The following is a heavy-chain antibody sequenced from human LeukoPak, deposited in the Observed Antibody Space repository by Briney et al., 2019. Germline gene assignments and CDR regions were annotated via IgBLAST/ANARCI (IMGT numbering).Heavy chain of an antibody. CDR1: GGSVSSGSYY. CDR2: INHSGST. D-gene: IGHD2-15*01. V-gene: IGHV4-39*07. CDR3: VGGRRQCSGGSCYYGLDV. Sequence: PSETLSLTCTVSGGSVSSGSYYWSWIRQPPGKGLEWIGEINHSGSTNYNPSLTSRVTISVDTSRTQFSLKLSSVTAADTAVYYCVGGRRQCSGGSCYYGLDVWGQGTTVTVSS. J-gene: IGHJ6*02.